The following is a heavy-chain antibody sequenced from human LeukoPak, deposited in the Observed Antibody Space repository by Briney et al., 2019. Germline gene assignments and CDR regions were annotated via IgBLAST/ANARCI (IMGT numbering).Heavy chain of an antibody. CDR3: CVAPGDY. CDR1: GYTFTFYY. CDR2: INPNSDYT. J-gene: IGHJ4*02. V-gene: IGHV1-2*02. Sequence: ASVKVSCKASGYTFTFYYIHWVRQAPGQGLEWMGWINPNSDYTVYAQKVQGRVSLTRDTSNSSVYMELKTVTFDDKALDYFCVAPGDYWGQGTLVSVS. D-gene: IGHD3-3*01.